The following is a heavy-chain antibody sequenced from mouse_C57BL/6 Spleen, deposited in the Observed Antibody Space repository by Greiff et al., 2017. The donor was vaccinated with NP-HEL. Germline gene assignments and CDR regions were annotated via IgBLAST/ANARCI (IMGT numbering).Heavy chain of an antibody. CDR1: GYTFTSYW. CDR3: ARLGLRRSAWFAY. CDR2: IDPSDSYT. Sequence: QVQLQQPGAELVMPGASVKLSCKASGYTFTSYWMHWVKQRPGQGLEWIGEIDPSDSYTNYNQKFKGKSTLTVDKSSSTAYMQLSSLTSEDSAVYYCARLGLRRSAWFAYWGQGTLVTVSA. V-gene: IGHV1-69*01. D-gene: IGHD2-4*01. J-gene: IGHJ3*01.